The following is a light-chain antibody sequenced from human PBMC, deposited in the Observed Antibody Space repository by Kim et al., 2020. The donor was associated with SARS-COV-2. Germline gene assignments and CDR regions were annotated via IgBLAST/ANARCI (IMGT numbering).Light chain of an antibody. CDR3: QAWDTSTYV. Sequence: VSPGQTASLTFSGDKLGDKSASWYQQRPGQSPVLVIYQNTERPSGIPYRFSGSNSGNTATLTISGTQPNDEADYYCQAWDTSTYVFGTGTKVTVL. J-gene: IGLJ1*01. V-gene: IGLV3-1*01. CDR1: KLGDKS. CDR2: QNT.